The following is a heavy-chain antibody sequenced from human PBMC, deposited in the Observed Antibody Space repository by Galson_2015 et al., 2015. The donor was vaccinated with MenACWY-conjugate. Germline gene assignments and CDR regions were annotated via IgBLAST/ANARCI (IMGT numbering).Heavy chain of an antibody. CDR2: IIPIFGTA. CDR3: ASSPDSSGYNY. D-gene: IGHD3-22*01. CDR1: GGAFSSYA. Sequence: SVKVSCKASGGAFSSYAISWVRQAPGQGLEWMGGIIPIFGTANYAQKFQGRVTITADESTSTAYMELSGLRSEDTAVYYCASSPDSSGYNYWGQGTLVTVSS. J-gene: IGHJ4*02. V-gene: IGHV1-69*13.